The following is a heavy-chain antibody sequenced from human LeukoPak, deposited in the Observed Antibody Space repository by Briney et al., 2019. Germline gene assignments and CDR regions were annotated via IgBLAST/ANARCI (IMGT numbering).Heavy chain of an antibody. D-gene: IGHD3-3*01. J-gene: IGHJ6*03. V-gene: IGHV1-18*01. CDR3: AGVSIPSGDFWSGYLTYYYYYYMDV. CDR2: ISAYNGNT. Sequence: GASVKVSCKASGYTFTSYGISWVRQAPGQGLEWMGWISAYNGNTNYAQKLQGRVTMTTDTSTSTAYMELRSLRSDDTAVYYCAGVSIPSGDFWSGYLTYYYYYYMDVWGKGTTVTVSS. CDR1: GYTFTSYG.